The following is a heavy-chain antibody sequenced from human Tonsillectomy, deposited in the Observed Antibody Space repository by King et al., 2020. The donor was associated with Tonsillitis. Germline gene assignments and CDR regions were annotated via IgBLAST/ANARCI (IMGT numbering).Heavy chain of an antibody. J-gene: IGHJ5*02. CDR2: INPNSGGT. Sequence: VQLVESGAEVKKPGASVKVSCKASGYTFTGYYMHWVRQAPGQGLEWMGWINPNSGGTNSAQKFQGRLTMTRDTSISTAYMGLSRLRSDAPAVYYCATINGRDGGYDRSWGQGTLVTVSS. CDR1: GYTFTGYY. CDR3: ATINGRDGGYDRS. D-gene: IGHD5-12*01. V-gene: IGHV1-2*02.